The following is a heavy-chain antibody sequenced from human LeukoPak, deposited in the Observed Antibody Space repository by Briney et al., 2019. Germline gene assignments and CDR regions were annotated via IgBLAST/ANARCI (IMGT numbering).Heavy chain of an antibody. Sequence: SVKVSCKASGGTFSSYAISWVRQAPGQGLEWMGRIIPILGIANYAQKFQGRVTITADKSTSTAYMELSSLRSEDTAVYYCARAGIAAAGPPSYFDYWGQGTLVTVSS. CDR2: IIPILGIA. D-gene: IGHD6-25*01. V-gene: IGHV1-69*04. J-gene: IGHJ4*02. CDR1: GGTFSSYA. CDR3: ARAGIAAAGPPSYFDY.